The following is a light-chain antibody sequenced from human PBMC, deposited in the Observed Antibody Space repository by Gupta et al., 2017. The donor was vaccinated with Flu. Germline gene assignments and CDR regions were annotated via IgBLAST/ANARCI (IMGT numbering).Light chain of an antibody. CDR2: EVT. J-gene: IGLJ3*02. Sequence: QSALTQPASVSGSPGQSITISCTGTSSDVGDYDRVSWYQQHPGKAPKLIIYEVTNRPSGVSNRFSGSKSGNTASLIISGLQADDEAGYYCSSYTRATASIIAWVFGGGTKLTVL. V-gene: IGLV2-14*01. CDR3: SSYTRATASIIAWV. CDR1: SSDVGDYDR.